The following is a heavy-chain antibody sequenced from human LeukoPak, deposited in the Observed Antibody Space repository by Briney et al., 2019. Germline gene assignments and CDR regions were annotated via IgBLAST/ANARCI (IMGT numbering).Heavy chain of an antibody. CDR1: GFTFNNYA. Sequence: GGSLRLSCVASGFTFNNYAMSWARQAPGQGLEWVSAISSGGSTSYADSAKGRFTISRDNSQDTLSLQMNSLRVEDTAVYYCAKERRAYDPWYFDLWGRGTLVTVSS. CDR3: AKERRAYDPWYFDL. D-gene: IGHD5-12*01. V-gene: IGHV3-23*01. J-gene: IGHJ2*01. CDR2: ISSGGST.